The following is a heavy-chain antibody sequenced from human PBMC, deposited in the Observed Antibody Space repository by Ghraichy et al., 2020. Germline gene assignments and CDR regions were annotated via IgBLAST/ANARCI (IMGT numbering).Heavy chain of an antibody. Sequence: SGPTLVKPTQTLTLTCTFSGFSLSTSGVGVGWIRQPPGKALEWLALIYWDDDKRYSPSLKSRLTITKDTSKNQVVLTMTNMDPVDTATYYCAHRRVDCSSTSCYGGIDYWGQGTLVTVSS. CDR2: IYWDDDK. V-gene: IGHV2-5*02. J-gene: IGHJ4*02. CDR1: GFSLSTSGVG. CDR3: AHRRVDCSSTSCYGGIDY. D-gene: IGHD2-2*01.